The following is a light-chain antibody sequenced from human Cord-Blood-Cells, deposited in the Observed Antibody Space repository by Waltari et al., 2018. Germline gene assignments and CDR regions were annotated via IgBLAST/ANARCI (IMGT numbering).Light chain of an antibody. Sequence: QSVLTQPPSAYRTPGQGVTISCSGSSSPIGSNTVNWYQQPPRTAPKLLIYRNNRPPSGGPELFSGSKSGTSASPAISGLQSEDEADYYCAAWDDNLNGPVFGGGTKLTVL. J-gene: IGLJ3*02. V-gene: IGLV1-44*01. CDR3: AAWDDNLNGPV. CDR2: RNN. CDR1: SSPIGSNT.